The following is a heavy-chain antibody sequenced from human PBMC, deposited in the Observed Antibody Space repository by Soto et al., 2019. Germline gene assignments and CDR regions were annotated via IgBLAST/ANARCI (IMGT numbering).Heavy chain of an antibody. CDR3: ARGSEQLLWFGESETTFDY. Sequence: VGSLRLSCAASGFTFSSYGMHWVRQAPGKGLEWVAVISYDGSNKYYADSVKGRFTISRDNSKNTLYLQMNSLRAEDTAVYYCARGSEQLLWFGESETTFDYWGQGTLVTVSS. D-gene: IGHD3-10*01. CDR2: ISYDGSNK. CDR1: GFTFSSYG. J-gene: IGHJ4*02. V-gene: IGHV3-30*03.